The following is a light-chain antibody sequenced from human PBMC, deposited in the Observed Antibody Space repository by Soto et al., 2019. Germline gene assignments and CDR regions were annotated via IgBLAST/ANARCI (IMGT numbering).Light chain of an antibody. CDR1: SSDVGTYNY. CDR3: FSYAGSPRYV. CDR2: DVS. V-gene: IGLV2-11*01. Sequence: QSALTQPRSVSGSLGQSVTISCTGTSSDVGTYNYVSWYQQHPGKAPKVMIYDVSERPSGVPDRFSGSKSGNTASLTISGLQASEESDYYCFSYAGSPRYVLGTGTKLTVL. J-gene: IGLJ1*01.